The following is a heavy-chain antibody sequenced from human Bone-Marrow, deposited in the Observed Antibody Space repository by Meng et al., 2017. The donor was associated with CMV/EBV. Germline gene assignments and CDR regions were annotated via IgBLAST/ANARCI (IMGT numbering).Heavy chain of an antibody. CDR1: GFTFSSYA. CDR3: ARECQLLPFDY. CDR2: ISYDGSNK. Sequence: LSLTCAASGFTFSSYAMHWVRQAPGKGLEWVAVISYDGSNKYYADSVKGRFTISRDNSKNTLYLQMNSLRAEDTAVYYCARECQLLPFDYWGQGTLVTVSS. D-gene: IGHD2-2*01. J-gene: IGHJ4*02. V-gene: IGHV3-30*04.